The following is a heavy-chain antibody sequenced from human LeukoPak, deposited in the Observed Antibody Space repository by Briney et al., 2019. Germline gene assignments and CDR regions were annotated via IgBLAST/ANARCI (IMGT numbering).Heavy chain of an antibody. CDR2: MNPNSGNT. CDR3: ARGRKGCLPSG. D-gene: IGHD1-14*01. V-gene: IGHV1-8*01. Sequence: ASVKVSCKASGYTFTSYDINWLRQATGQGLEWMGWMNPNSGNTGYAQKFQGRVTMTRNTSISTAYMELSSLRSKATAVYYCARGRKGCLPSGWGQGTLVTVSS. J-gene: IGHJ4*02. CDR1: GYTFTSYD.